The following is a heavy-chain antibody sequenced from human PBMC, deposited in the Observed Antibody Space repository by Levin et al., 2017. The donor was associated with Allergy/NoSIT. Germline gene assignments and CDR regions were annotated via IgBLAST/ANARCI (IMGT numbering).Heavy chain of an antibody. Sequence: SCAASGFTFSTYWMSWVRQVPGKGLEWVANIKQDGSETYYVDSVKGRFTISRDNAKNSLFLQMNSLSPDDTAVFYCARDRGTIVRGVYYYYYGMDVWGQGTTVTVSS. CDR3: ARDRGTIVRGVYYYYYGMDV. J-gene: IGHJ6*02. V-gene: IGHV3-7*01. CDR1: GFTFSTYW. D-gene: IGHD3-10*01. CDR2: IKQDGSET.